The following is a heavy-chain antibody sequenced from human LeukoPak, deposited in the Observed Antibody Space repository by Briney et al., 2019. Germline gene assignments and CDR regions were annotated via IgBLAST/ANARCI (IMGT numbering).Heavy chain of an antibody. J-gene: IGHJ4*02. V-gene: IGHV3-7*01. D-gene: IGHD3-10*01. CDR1: GFTFSTYW. Sequence: SGGSLRLSCAASGFTFSTYWMSWVRQAPGKGLEWVANIKQDGSEKYYVDSVKGRFTISRDNAKNSLYLQMNSLRAEDTAVYYCARDPPGRSGSYYYYWGQGTLVTVSS. CDR2: IKQDGSEK. CDR3: ARDPPGRSGSYYYY.